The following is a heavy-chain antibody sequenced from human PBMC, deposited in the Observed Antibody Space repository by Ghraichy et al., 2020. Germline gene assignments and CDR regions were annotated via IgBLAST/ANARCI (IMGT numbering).Heavy chain of an antibody. V-gene: IGHV3-72*01. J-gene: IGHJ4*02. D-gene: IGHD3-10*01. Sequence: GGSLRLSCAASGFTFSDHYMDWVRQAPGKGLEWVGRIRNKADSDTTVYAASVKGRFTISRDDSKNSLYLQMNSLKTEDTAIYYCAGLYGSGTSGYWGQGTLVTVSS. CDR2: IRNKADSDTT. CDR3: AGLYGSGTSGY. CDR1: GFTFSDHY.